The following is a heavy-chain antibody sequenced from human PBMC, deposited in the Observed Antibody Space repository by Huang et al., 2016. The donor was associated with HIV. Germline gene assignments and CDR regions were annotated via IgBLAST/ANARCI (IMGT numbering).Heavy chain of an antibody. Sequence: QVQLQQWGAGLLKPSETLSLTCAVHGGSFSGYFWSWVRQPPGTGLKWIGEINHSESTNYNPSLRGRVTRSRATSKSQFSRKLSSVTAAETAVYYGTRGAVRYFDRGGTRYYGMDVWGQGTTVTVSS. J-gene: IGHJ6*02. CDR2: INHSEST. CDR3: TRGAVRYFDRGGTRYYGMDV. CDR1: GGSFSGYF. D-gene: IGHD3-9*01. V-gene: IGHV4-34*01.